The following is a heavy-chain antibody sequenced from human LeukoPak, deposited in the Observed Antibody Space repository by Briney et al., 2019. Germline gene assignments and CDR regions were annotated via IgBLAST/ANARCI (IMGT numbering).Heavy chain of an antibody. Sequence: PGGSLRPSCAASGFTFSSYWMHWVRQAPGKGLVWVSRINTGETTTSYADSVQGRFTISRDNAKNTLYLQMNGLRAEDTAVYYCARGGLKPVDYWGQGTLVTVSS. V-gene: IGHV3-74*01. J-gene: IGHJ4*02. CDR3: ARGGLKPVDY. D-gene: IGHD1-14*01. CDR1: GFTFSSYW. CDR2: INTGETTT.